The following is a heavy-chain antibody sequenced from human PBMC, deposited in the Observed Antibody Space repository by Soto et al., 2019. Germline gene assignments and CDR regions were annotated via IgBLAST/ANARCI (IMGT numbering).Heavy chain of an antibody. D-gene: IGHD6-19*01. J-gene: IGHJ3*02. Sequence: ASVKVSYKASGYTFTSYGISWVRQAPGQGLEWMGWISAYNGNTNYAQKLQGRVTMTTDTSTSTAYMELRSLRSDDTAVYYCAYSSGFLDAFDIWGQGTMVTVSS. CDR3: AYSSGFLDAFDI. CDR2: ISAYNGNT. CDR1: GYTFTSYG. V-gene: IGHV1-18*01.